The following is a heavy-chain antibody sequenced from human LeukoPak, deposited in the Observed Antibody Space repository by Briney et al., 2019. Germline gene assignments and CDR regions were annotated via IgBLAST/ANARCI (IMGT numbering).Heavy chain of an antibody. J-gene: IGHJ2*01. CDR3: ARGPELGYFDL. CDR2: IYYSGST. Sequence: SETLSLTCTVSGGSISSYYWSWIRQPPGKGLEWIGYIYYSGSTNYNPSLKSRVTISVDTSKNQFSLKLSSVTAADTAVYYCARGPELGYFDLWGRGTLVTVSS. D-gene: IGHD2/OR15-2a*01. V-gene: IGHV4-59*01. CDR1: GGSISSYY.